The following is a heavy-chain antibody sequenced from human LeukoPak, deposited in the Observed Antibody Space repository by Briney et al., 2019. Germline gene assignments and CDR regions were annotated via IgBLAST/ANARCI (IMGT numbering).Heavy chain of an antibody. D-gene: IGHD3-10*01. CDR2: ISSSSSTI. CDR1: GFTFSNYN. Sequence: PGGSLRLSCAASGFTFSNYNMNWVRQAPGKGLEWVSYISSSSSTIYYADSVKGRFTISRDSAKNSLYLQMNSLRAEDTAVYYCARDHYYGSGSSYKDYWGQGSLVTVSS. V-gene: IGHV3-48*01. CDR3: ARDHYYGSGSSYKDY. J-gene: IGHJ4*02.